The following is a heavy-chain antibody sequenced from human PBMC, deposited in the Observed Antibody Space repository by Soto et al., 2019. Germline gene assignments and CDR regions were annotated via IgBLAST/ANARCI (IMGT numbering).Heavy chain of an antibody. CDR1: GDTFSFYS. D-gene: IGHD3-10*01. CDR2: VNPILSMS. CDR3: ATSYGSGYRAFDY. V-gene: IGHV1-69*04. J-gene: IGHJ4*02. Sequence: QVQLVQSGAEVKRPGSSVKVSCKASGDTFSFYSINWVRQAPGLGLEWMGRVNPILSMSNYAQRFQGRVTMTADKSTRTAYMELSGLRSEDTAMYYCATSYGSGYRAFDYWGQGALVTV.